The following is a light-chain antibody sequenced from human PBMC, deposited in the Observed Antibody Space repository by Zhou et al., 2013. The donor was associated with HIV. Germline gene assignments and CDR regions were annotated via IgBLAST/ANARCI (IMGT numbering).Light chain of an antibody. J-gene: IGKJ1*01. CDR2: EAS. CDR3: QQYSSPPWT. CDR1: QNIKSW. Sequence: DIQMTQSRSTLSASVGDTVIITCRASQNIKSWLAWYQQKPGRAPKLLIYEASSLQSGLPSRFSGSGSGTEFILTISGLQPDDFATYYCQQYSSPPWTFGQGTKVGNQ. V-gene: IGKV1-5*03.